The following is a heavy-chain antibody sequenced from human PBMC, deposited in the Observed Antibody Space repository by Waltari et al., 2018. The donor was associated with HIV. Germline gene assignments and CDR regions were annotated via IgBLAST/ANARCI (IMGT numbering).Heavy chain of an antibody. CDR3: ASLWAGGYDQRDYFDY. V-gene: IGHV4-39*07. Sequence: QLQLQESGPGLVKPSETLSLTCTVSGGSISSSSYYWGWIRQPPGKGLEWIGSIYYSGSTYYNPSLKSRVTISVDTSKNQFSLKLSSVTAADTAVYYCASLWAGGYDQRDYFDYWGQGTLVTVSS. J-gene: IGHJ4*02. CDR1: GGSISSSSYY. D-gene: IGHD5-12*01. CDR2: IYYSGST.